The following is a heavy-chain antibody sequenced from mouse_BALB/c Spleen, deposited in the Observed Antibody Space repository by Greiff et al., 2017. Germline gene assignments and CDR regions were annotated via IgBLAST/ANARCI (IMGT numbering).Heavy chain of an antibody. CDR2: INPYNDGT. CDR1: GYTFTSYV. CDR3: ARAAMITTWYIDV. V-gene: IGHV1-14*01. J-gene: IGHJ1*01. Sequence: VQLQQSGPELVKPGASVKMSCKASGYTFTSYVMHWVKQKPGQGLEWIGYINPYNDGTKYNEKFKGKATLTSDKSSSTAYMELSSLTSEDSAVYYCARAAMITTWYIDVWGAGTTVTVSS. D-gene: IGHD2-4*01.